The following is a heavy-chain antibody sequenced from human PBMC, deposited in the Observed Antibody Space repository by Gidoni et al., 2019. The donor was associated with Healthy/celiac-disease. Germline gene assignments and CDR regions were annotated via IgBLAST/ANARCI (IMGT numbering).Heavy chain of an antibody. J-gene: IGHJ6*02. CDR1: GFTFSSES. CDR3: ARDSDIVVVPAAQGMDV. V-gene: IGHV3-21*01. Sequence: EVQLVESGGGLVKPGGSLRLSCAASGFTFSSESMNWVRQAPGKGLEWVSSISSSSSYIYYADSVKGRFTISRDNAKNSLYLQMNSLGDEDTAVYYCARDSDIVVVPAAQGMDVWGQGTTVTVSS. CDR2: ISSSSSYI. D-gene: IGHD2-2*01.